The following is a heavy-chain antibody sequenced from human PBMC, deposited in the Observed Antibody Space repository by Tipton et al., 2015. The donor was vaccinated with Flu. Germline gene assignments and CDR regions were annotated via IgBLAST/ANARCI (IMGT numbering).Heavy chain of an antibody. CDR2: IYYSGST. Sequence: TLSLTCTVSGGSLSSFYWSWIRQPAGKGLEWIGYIYYSGSTNYNPSLKSRVTISVDTSKNQPSLKLSSVTAADTAVYYCARDSAAHYGMDVWAQGTTVTVSS. J-gene: IGHJ6*02. D-gene: IGHD2-21*01. CDR3: ARDSAAHYGMDV. CDR1: GGSLSSFY. V-gene: IGHV4-59*08.